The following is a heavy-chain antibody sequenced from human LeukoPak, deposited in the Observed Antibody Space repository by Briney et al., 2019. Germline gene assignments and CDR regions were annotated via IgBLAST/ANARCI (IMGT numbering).Heavy chain of an antibody. V-gene: IGHV3-48*01. CDR2: ISSSSSTI. Sequence: PGGSLRLSCAASGFTFSSYSMNWVRQAPGKGLEWVSYISSSSSTIYYADSVKGGFTISRDNAKNSLYLQMNSLRADDTAVYYCARDELYYYDSSGYFSFDYWGQGTLVTGPS. D-gene: IGHD3-22*01. CDR3: ARDELYYYDSSGYFSFDY. CDR1: GFTFSSYS. J-gene: IGHJ4*02.